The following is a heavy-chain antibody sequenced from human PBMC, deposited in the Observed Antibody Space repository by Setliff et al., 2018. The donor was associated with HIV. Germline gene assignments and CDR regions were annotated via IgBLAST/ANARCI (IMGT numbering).Heavy chain of an antibody. CDR1: GYTFIHYD. J-gene: IGHJ3*02. D-gene: IGHD3-9*01. CDR3: ARGMNAVRYFDWLDAFDI. CDR2: INTDTGNT. Sequence: GASVKVSCKTSGYTFIHYDIHWVRQAPGERLEWLGWINTDTGNTKYSQKFQDRLTFTRDTSALTADMELSSLRSEDTAVYFCARGMNAVRYFDWLDAFDIWGQGTMATVSS. V-gene: IGHV1-3*04.